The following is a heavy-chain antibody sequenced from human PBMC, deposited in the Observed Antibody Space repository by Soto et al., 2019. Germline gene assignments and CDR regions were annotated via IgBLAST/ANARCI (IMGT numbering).Heavy chain of an antibody. CDR1: GFTFSNFA. CDR2: ISGSGGGT. J-gene: IGHJ4*02. Sequence: GGSLRLSCAASGFTFSNFAMTWVRQAPGRGLEWVSSISGSGGGTYYADSLKGRLTISRDNANNTLYLQMNSLRVEDTAVYYCVKEGGYVRTYFDKWGTGNRITVS. D-gene: IGHD3-10*02. V-gene: IGHV3-23*01. CDR3: VKEGGYVRTYFDK.